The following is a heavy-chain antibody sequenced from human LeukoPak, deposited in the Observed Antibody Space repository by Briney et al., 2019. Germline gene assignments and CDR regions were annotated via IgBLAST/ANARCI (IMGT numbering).Heavy chain of an antibody. J-gene: IGHJ4*02. CDR2: IYHSGTT. V-gene: IGHV4-38-2*01. CDR3: ARGGGYNYFDY. Sequence: PSETLSLTCAVSGYSISSGYYWGWIRQPPGKGLEWIGSIYHSGTTYYNPSLKSRVTISIDTSKNQFSLKLTSVSAADMAVYYCARGGGYNYFDYWGQGTLVTVSS. D-gene: IGHD5-24*01. CDR1: GYSISSGYY.